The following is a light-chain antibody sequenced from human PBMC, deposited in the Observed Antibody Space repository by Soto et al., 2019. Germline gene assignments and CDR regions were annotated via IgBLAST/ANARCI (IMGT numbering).Light chain of an antibody. CDR1: SSNIGSHF. J-gene: IGLJ3*02. CDR3: AVWDQSLTGWV. V-gene: IGLV1-47*01. Sequence: QSVLTQPPSASGTAGQSLTISCSGSSSNIGSHFVYLYQHLPGTAHKLLIVRDGQRPSGVPARFFGAKSGTSASLAITGLRSEDEAGYYCAVWDQSLTGWVFGGGTKLPVL. CDR2: RDG.